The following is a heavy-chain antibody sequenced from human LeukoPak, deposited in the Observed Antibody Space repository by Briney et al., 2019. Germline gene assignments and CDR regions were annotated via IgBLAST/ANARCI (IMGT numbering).Heavy chain of an antibody. CDR2: INIDERIT. CDR1: GFSFNTQR. Sequence: PGGSLKLSCAASGFSFNTQRMHWVRQAPGKGLVWVSYINIDERITGYADSVKGRFTISRDNAKNTLYLQMNSLRVEDTAIYYCFREGGDWGQGTLVTVSS. D-gene: IGHD3-10*01. CDR3: FREGGD. J-gene: IGHJ4*02. V-gene: IGHV3-74*01.